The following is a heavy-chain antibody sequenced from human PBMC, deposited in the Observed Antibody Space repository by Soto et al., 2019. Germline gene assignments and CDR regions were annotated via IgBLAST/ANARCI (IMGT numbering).Heavy chain of an antibody. V-gene: IGHV1-69*02. J-gene: IGHJ3*02. D-gene: IGHD6-6*01. CDR3: TQYSSSSVAFDI. CDR1: GGTFSSYT. Sequence: QVQLVQSGAEVKKPGSSVKVSCKASGGTFSSYTISWVRQAPGQGLEWMGRIVPILGLANYAQKFQGRVTITADKSTSTAYMELSSLRSEDTAVYCCTQYSSSSVAFDIWGQGKMVTVAS. CDR2: IVPILGLA.